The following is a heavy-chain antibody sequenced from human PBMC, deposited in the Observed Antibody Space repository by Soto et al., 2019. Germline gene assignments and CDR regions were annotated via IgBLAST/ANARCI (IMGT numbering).Heavy chain of an antibody. CDR2: ISWNSGSI. J-gene: IGHJ5*02. CDR3: AKERGERTWFDP. V-gene: IGHV3-9*01. Sequence: EVQLVESGGGLVQPGRSLRLSCAASGFTFDDYAMHWVRQAPGKGLEWVSGISWNSGSIVYADSVKGRFTISRDNSKNSLYLQMNSLRAEDTALYYGAKERGERTWFDPWGQGTLVTVSS. D-gene: IGHD3-10*01. CDR1: GFTFDDYA.